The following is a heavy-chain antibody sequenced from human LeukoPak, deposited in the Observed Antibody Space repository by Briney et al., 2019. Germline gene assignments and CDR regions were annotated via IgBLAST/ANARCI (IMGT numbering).Heavy chain of an antibody. CDR3: ARVIVDCFDY. CDR1: GGSFSGYY. V-gene: IGHV4-34*01. J-gene: IGHJ4*02. CDR2: INHSGST. Sequence: PSETLSLTCAVYGGSFSGYYWSWIRQPPGKGLEWIGEINHSGSTNYNPSLKSRVTISVDTSKNQFSLKLSSVTAADTAVYYCARVIVDCFDYWGQGTLVTVSS. D-gene: IGHD2-21*01.